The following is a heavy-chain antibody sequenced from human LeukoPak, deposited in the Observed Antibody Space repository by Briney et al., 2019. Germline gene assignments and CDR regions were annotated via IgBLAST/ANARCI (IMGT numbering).Heavy chain of an antibody. Sequence: ASVKVSCKASGYTFTGYYMHWVRRAPGQGLEWMGRINPDSGGTNYAQKFQGRVTMTRDTSISTAYMELSRLRSDDTAVYYCASAYCGGDCYSGPGDYWGQGTLVTVSS. J-gene: IGHJ4*02. CDR3: ASAYCGGDCYSGPGDY. CDR2: INPDSGGT. D-gene: IGHD2-21*02. CDR1: GYTFTGYY. V-gene: IGHV1-2*06.